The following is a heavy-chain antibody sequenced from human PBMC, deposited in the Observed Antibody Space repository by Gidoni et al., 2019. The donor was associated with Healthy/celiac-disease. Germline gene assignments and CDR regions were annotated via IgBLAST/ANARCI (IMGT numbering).Heavy chain of an antibody. CDR1: GFTFSSYG. CDR3: ARDRFYGAMDV. J-gene: IGHJ6*02. D-gene: IGHD4-17*01. Sequence: QVQLVESGGGVVQPGRSLSLSCAASGFTFSSYGMHWVRQAPGKGLEWVAVIWYDGSNKYYADSVKGRFTISRDNSKNTLYLQMNSLRAEDTAVYYCARDRFYGAMDVWGQGTTVTVSS. V-gene: IGHV3-33*01. CDR2: IWYDGSNK.